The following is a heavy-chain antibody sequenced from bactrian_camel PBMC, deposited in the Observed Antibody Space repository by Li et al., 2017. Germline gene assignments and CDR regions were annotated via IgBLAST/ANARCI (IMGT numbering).Heavy chain of an antibody. CDR3: ATDLNPALYTDYTFGY. CDR1: GYTFRGNN. J-gene: IGHJ6*01. D-gene: IGHD4*01. Sequence: VQLVESGGGSVQAGGSLTLSCAASGYTFRGNNAGWFRQASGKREGVASLDTSSNLQHYADSVKGRFTISQDNAKNTLYLQLDSLKTEDMGMYYCATDLNPALYTDYTFGYWGQGTQVTVS. V-gene: IGHV3S32*01. CDR2: LDTSSNLQ.